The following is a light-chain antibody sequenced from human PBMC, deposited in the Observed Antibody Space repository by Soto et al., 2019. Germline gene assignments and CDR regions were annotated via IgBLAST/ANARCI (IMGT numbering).Light chain of an antibody. Sequence: EIVLTQSPGTLSLSPGEVVTLSCRASQSVSRSFLAWYQQKHRQPPRLLIYHASSRATGIPDRFSGSGSGTDFTLTISRLEPEDLAVYYCQQYGSSPQTFGQGTKLEI. CDR3: QQYGSSPQT. CDR2: HAS. V-gene: IGKV3-20*01. CDR1: QSVSRSF. J-gene: IGKJ2*01.